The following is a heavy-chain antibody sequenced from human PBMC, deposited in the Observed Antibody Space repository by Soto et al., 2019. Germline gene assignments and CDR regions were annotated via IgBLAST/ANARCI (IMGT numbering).Heavy chain of an antibody. D-gene: IGHD2-2*01. CDR3: ARSSTSYYYYYGMDV. V-gene: IGHV3-53*01. J-gene: IGHJ6*02. CDR2: IYSGGST. Sequence: HPGGSLRLSCAASGFTVSSNYMSWVRQAPGKGLEWVSVIYSGGSTYYADSVKGRFTISRDNSKNTLYLQMNSLRAEDTAVYYCARSSTSYYYYYGMDVWGQGTTVTVSS. CDR1: GFTVSSNY.